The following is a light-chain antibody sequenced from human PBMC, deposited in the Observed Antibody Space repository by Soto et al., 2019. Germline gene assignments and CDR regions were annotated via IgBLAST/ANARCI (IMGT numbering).Light chain of an antibody. J-gene: IGKJ2*01. CDR2: GAS. Sequence: EIVLTQSPGTLSLSPGERASLSCRASQSVSSNYLAWYQQRPGQAPRLLIYGASSRATGIADRFSGSGSGTDFTLTISRLEPEDFAVYYCQQYGSSLYTFGQGTKLEIK. CDR3: QQYGSSLYT. CDR1: QSVSSNY. V-gene: IGKV3-20*01.